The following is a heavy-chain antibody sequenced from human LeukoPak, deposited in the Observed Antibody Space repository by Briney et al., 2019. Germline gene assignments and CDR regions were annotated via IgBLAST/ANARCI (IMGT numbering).Heavy chain of an antibody. J-gene: IGHJ4*02. V-gene: IGHV3-21*01. CDR1: GFTFISYS. CDR2: ISSSSSYI. Sequence: KAGGSLRLSCAASGFTFISYSMNWVSQAPGKGLEWVSSISSSSSYIYYADSVKGRFTISRDNAKNSLYLQMNSLRAEDTAVYYCARDRGDYGFDYWGQGTLVTVSS. D-gene: IGHD2-21*02. CDR3: ARDRGDYGFDY.